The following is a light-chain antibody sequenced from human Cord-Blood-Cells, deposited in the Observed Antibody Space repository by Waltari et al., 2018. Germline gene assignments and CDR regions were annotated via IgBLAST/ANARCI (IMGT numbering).Light chain of an antibody. CDR1: SSDVGSYNL. CDR3: CSYAGSSTLV. CDR2: EVR. Sequence: QSALTQPATVSGSSGQSITISCTGTSSDVGSYNLVSWYQQHPGKAPKLMIYEVRKWPSGVSNCFSGAKSGNTAARTISGLQAEDEADYYCCSYAGSSTLVVGGGTKLTVL. J-gene: IGLJ2*01. V-gene: IGLV2-23*02.